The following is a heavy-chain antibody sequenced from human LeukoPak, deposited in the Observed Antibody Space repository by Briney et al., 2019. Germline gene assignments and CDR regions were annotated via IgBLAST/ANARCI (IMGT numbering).Heavy chain of an antibody. D-gene: IGHD3-10*01. CDR1: GFTFSDYY. Sequence: GGSLRLSCAASGFTFSDYYMSWIRQAPGKGLEWVPYISSSGSTIYYADSVKGRLTISRDNSKNTLYLQMNSLTTEDTAVYYCAKGGGELGSGSLDYWGQGTLVTVSS. V-gene: IGHV3-11*04. CDR3: AKGGGELGSGSLDY. CDR2: ISSSGSTI. J-gene: IGHJ4*02.